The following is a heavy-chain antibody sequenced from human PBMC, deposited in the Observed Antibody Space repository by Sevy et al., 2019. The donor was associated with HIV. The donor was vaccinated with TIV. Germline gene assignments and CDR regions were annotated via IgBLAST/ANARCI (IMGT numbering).Heavy chain of an antibody. Sequence: GGSLRLSCAASGFTFSSYEMNWVRQAPGKGLEWVSYISSSGSTIYYADSVKGRFTISRDKAKNSLYLQMNSLRAEDTAVYYCARDSAGADFDYWGQGTLVTVSS. D-gene: IGHD1-26*01. CDR2: ISSSGSTI. J-gene: IGHJ4*02. CDR1: GFTFSSYE. CDR3: ARDSAGADFDY. V-gene: IGHV3-48*03.